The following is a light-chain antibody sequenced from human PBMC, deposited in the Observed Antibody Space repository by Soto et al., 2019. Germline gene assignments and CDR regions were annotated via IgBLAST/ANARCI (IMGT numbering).Light chain of an antibody. CDR2: DAS. CDR3: QQRSNWPPT. Sequence: EIVLTQSPATLSLSPGERATLSCRVSQSVSSYLAWYQQKPGQAPRLLIYDASNMATGIPARFSGSGSGTDFTLTNSSLEPEDFAVYYCQQRSNWPPTFGQGTRVEIK. CDR1: QSVSSY. V-gene: IGKV3-11*01. J-gene: IGKJ1*01.